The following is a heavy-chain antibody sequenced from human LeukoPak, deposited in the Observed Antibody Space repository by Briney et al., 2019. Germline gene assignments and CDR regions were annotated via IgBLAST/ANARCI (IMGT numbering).Heavy chain of an antibody. Sequence: SETLSLTCAVYGGSFSGYYWSWIRQPPGKGLEWIGYIYYSGSTNYNPSLKSRVTISVDTSKNQFSLKLSSVTAADTAVYYCARTRYYYDSSGYWMYYFDYWGQGTLVTVSS. J-gene: IGHJ4*02. CDR3: ARTRYYYDSSGYWMYYFDY. CDR1: GGSFSGYY. CDR2: IYYSGST. D-gene: IGHD3-22*01. V-gene: IGHV4-59*08.